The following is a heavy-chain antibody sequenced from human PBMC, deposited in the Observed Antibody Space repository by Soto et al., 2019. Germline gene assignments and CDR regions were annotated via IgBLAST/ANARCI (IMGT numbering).Heavy chain of an antibody. CDR2: IFIGGTT. D-gene: IGHD5-18*01. CDR3: ATLYSYGFGYYDL. CDR1: QFTVSSSQ. V-gene: IGHV3-53*01. J-gene: IGHJ4*02. Sequence: GGSLRLSCAASQFTVSSSQRTWVRQAPGKALEWVSVIFIGGTTQYAVSVKGRFTISRDYSKNTVYLQMNSLRAEDTAVYYCATLYSYGFGYYDLWGQGTLVTVSA.